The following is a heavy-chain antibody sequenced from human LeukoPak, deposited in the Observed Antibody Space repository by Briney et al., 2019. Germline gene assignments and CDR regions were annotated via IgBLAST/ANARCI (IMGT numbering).Heavy chain of an antibody. CDR3: ARGARAARRGVYYFDY. J-gene: IGHJ4*02. V-gene: IGHV1-2*02. D-gene: IGHD6-6*01. CDR1: GYTFTGYY. CDR2: INPNSGGT. Sequence: ASVKVSCKASGYTFTGYYMHWVRQAPGQGLEWMGWINPNSGGTNYAQKFQGRVTMTRNTSISTAYMELSSLRSEDTAVYYCARGARAARRGVYYFDYWGQGTLVTVSS.